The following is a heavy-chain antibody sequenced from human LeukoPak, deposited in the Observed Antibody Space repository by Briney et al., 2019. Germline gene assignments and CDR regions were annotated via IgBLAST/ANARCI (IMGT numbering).Heavy chain of an antibody. Sequence: GASVKVSCKASGYTFTSYGISWVRQAPGQGVERMGWISAYNGNTNYAQKLQGRVTMTTDTSTSTAYMELRSLRSDDTAVYYCARGPHSYDFWIWCIDYWGQGTLVTVSS. D-gene: IGHD3-3*01. J-gene: IGHJ4*02. CDR2: ISAYNGNT. CDR1: GYTFTSYG. V-gene: IGHV1-18*01. CDR3: ARGPHSYDFWIWCIDY.